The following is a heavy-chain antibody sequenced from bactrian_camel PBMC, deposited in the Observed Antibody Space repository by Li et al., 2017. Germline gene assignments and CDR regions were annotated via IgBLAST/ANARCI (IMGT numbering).Heavy chain of an antibody. D-gene: IGHD5*01. CDR3: VTGDGNY. J-gene: IGHJ4*01. V-gene: IGHV3S1*01. Sequence: HVQLVESGGGSVQTGGSLRLSCEISLYIYSSYCMGWFRQAPGKERVAAAAHYTGTATTYVADSVKDRFAISEDSAKNTLYLQTDSLKTEDTAVYYCVTGDGNYWGQGTQVTVS. CDR2: HYTGTATT. CDR1: LYIYSSYC.